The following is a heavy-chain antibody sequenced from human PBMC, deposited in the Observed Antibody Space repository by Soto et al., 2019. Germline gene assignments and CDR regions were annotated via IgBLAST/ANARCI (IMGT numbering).Heavy chain of an antibody. J-gene: IGHJ6*02. Sequence: SETLSLTSPFSGGSSSSYYWIWIRQPPGKGLEWIGYIYYSGSTNYNPSLKSRVTISVDTSKNQFSLKLSSVTAADTAVYYCARDSSNSYGYYYYGMDVWGQGTTVTVSS. D-gene: IGHD5-18*01. V-gene: IGHV4-59*12. CDR3: ARDSSNSYGYYYYGMDV. CDR1: GGSSSSYY. CDR2: IYYSGST.